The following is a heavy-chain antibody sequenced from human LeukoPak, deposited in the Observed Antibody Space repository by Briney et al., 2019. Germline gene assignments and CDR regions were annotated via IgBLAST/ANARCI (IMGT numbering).Heavy chain of an antibody. CDR3: ARVRCSGGSCPYYYYYYYMDV. CDR1: GGSISSGSYY. CDR2: IYTSGST. V-gene: IGHV4-61*02. Sequence: PSETLSLTCTVSGGSISSGSYYWSWIRQPAGKGLEWIGRIYTSGSTNYNPSLQSRVTISIDTSKNQFSLKLRFVTAADTAVYYCARVRCSGGSCPYYYYYYYMDVWGKGTTVTVSS. D-gene: IGHD2-15*01. J-gene: IGHJ6*03.